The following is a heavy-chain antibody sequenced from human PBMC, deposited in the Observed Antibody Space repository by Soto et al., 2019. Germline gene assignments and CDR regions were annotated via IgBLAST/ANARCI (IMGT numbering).Heavy chain of an antibody. V-gene: IGHV3-7*01. CDR1: GFTFSSYW. D-gene: IGHD3-10*01. J-gene: IGHJ6*02. CDR2: IKQDGSEK. Sequence: GGSLRLSCAASGFTFSSYWMSWVRQAPGKGLEWVANIKQDGSEKYYVDSVKGRFTISRDNAKNSLYLQMNSLRAEDTAVYYCAIDRRNYYGSGSYYYYYGMDVWGQGTTVTVSS. CDR3: AIDRRNYYGSGSYYYYYGMDV.